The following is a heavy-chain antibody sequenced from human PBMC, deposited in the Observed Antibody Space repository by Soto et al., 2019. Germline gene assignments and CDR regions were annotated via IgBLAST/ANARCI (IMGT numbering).Heavy chain of an antibody. CDR1: GFTFSSYA. V-gene: IGHV3-23*01. CDR2: ISGSGGST. CDR3: AKGTPGFMVYAIAMHY. D-gene: IGHD2-8*01. Sequence: VWSLRLSCAASGFTFSSYAMSWVRQAPGKGLEWVSAISGSGGSTYYADSVKGRFTISRDNSKNTLYLQMNSLRAEDTAVYYCAKGTPGFMVYAIAMHYWGQGTMVTVSA. J-gene: IGHJ4*02.